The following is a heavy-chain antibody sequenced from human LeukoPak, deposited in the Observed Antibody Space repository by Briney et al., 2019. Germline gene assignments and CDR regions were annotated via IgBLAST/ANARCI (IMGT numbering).Heavy chain of an antibody. J-gene: IGHJ5*02. V-gene: IGHV3-30-3*01. D-gene: IGHD3-3*01. CDR2: ISYDGTNK. Sequence: GGSLRLSCAASGFTFSSYAMHWVRQAPGKGLERVAVISYDGTNKYYADSVKGRFIISRDNSRNTLYLQMNSLRAEDTAVYYCAKDGWPLGRHYDFWSGYPENNWFDPWGQGTLVTVSS. CDR1: GFTFSSYA. CDR3: AKDGWPLGRHYDFWSGYPENNWFDP.